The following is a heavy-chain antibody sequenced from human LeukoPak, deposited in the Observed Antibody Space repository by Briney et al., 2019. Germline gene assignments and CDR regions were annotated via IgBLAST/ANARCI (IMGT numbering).Heavy chain of an antibody. CDR1: GFTFGDYA. CDR2: ISSSSSYI. CDR3: ARVDGSGSYYQTWDWFDP. D-gene: IGHD3-10*01. J-gene: IGHJ5*02. Sequence: PGGSLRLSCTASGFTFGDYAMSWVRQAPGKGLEWVSSISSSSSYIYYADSVKGRFTISRDNAKNSLYLQMNSLRAEDTAVYYCARVDGSGSYYQTWDWFDPWGQGTLVTVSS. V-gene: IGHV3-21*01.